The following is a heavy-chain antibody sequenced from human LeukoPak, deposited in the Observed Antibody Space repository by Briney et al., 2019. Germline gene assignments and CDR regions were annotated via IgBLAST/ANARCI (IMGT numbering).Heavy chain of an antibody. CDR3: AKDGLDIVATPFDY. V-gene: IGHV3-23*01. J-gene: IGHJ4*02. CDR1: GFTFSSYV. D-gene: IGHD5-12*01. CDR2: ISGSGSNT. Sequence: GGSLRLSCAASGFTFSSYVMTWVRQAPGKGLEWVSAISGSGSNTYYADSVKGRFTISRDNSKNTLYLQMDSLRAEDTAVYYCAKDGLDIVATPFDYWGQGTLVTVSS.